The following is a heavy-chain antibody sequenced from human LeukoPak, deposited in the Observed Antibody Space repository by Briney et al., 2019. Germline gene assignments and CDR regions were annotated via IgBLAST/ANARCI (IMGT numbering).Heavy chain of an antibody. D-gene: IGHD3-10*01. J-gene: IGHJ1*01. Sequence: PGGSLRLSCAASGFTFSSYEMNWVRQAPGKGLEWVSYISSSGSTIYYADSVKGRFTISRDNAKNSLYLQMNSLRAEDTAVYYCARGPGFGEFQNWGQGTLVTVSS. V-gene: IGHV3-48*03. CDR3: ARGPGFGEFQN. CDR2: ISSSGSTI. CDR1: GFTFSSYE.